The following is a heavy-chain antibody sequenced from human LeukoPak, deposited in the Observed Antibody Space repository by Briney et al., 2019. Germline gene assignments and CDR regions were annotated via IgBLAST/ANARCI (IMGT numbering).Heavy chain of an antibody. J-gene: IGHJ4*02. V-gene: IGHV3-21*01. CDR2: ISSSNTYI. D-gene: IGHD5-18*01. CDR3: ARDRWGYSYGGD. Sequence: GGSLRLSCVASGFTFNTFSMNWVRQAPGKGLEWVSSISSSNTYIYYADSVKGRFTISRDNAKNSLFLQMNSLRAEDTAVYYCARDRWGYSYGGDWGQGTLVTVSS. CDR1: GFTFNTFS.